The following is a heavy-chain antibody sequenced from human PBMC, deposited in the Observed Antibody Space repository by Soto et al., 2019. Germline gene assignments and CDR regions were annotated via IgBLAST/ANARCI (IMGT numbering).Heavy chain of an antibody. CDR3: ARARGGDSGDYASLFDR. V-gene: IGHV4-30-4*01. J-gene: IGHJ5*02. Sequence: SETLSLTCTVFGGSVSIGDYLWSWIRQRPGKGLEWIGYIHDSGNTYYNPSLKSRVTISLDTSKNQFSLKVTSMTAADTAVYFCARARGGDSGDYASLFDRWGQGNLVTVS. CDR2: IHDSGNT. CDR1: GGSVSIGDYL. D-gene: IGHD4-17*01.